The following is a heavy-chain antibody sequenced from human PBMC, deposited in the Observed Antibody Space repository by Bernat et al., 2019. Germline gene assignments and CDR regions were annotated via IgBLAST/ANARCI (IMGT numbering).Heavy chain of an antibody. Sequence: QVQLVESGGGLVRPGGSLRLSCAASGFTFTDYYMSWIRQAPGKGLEWLSYITSSGSYAKYADSVKGRFTISSDNAKKSLYLQMNSLRDEDTAVYYCARDRDYGDPDAFDIWGQGTMVTVSS. CDR1: GFTFTDYY. D-gene: IGHD4-17*01. CDR3: ARDRDYGDPDAFDI. CDR2: ITSSGSYA. V-gene: IGHV3-11*06. J-gene: IGHJ3*02.